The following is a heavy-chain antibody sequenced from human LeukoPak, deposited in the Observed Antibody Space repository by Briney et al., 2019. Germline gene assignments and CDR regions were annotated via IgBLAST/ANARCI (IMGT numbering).Heavy chain of an antibody. CDR2: IYPGDSDT. D-gene: IGHD3-10*01. J-gene: IGHJ3*02. Sequence: GESLKIPCKGSGYSFTSYWIGWVRQMPGKGLEWMGIIYPGDSDTRYSPSFQGQVTISADKSISTAYLQWSSLKASDTAMYYCARPNYYYGSGNSNDPFDIWGQGTMVTVSS. CDR3: ARPNYYYGSGNSNDPFDI. CDR1: GYSFTSYW. V-gene: IGHV5-51*01.